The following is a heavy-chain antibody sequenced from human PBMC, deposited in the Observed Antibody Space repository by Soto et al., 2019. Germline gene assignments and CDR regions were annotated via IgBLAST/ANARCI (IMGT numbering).Heavy chain of an antibody. CDR3: ARDAGIASDYYYYGMDV. Sequence: SVKVSCKASGGTFSSYAISWVRQAPGQGLEWMGGIIPIFGTANYAQKFQGRVTITADESTSTAYMELSSLRSENTAVYYCARDAGIASDYYYYGMDVWGQGTTVTVSS. CDR2: IIPIFGTA. D-gene: IGHD6-13*01. V-gene: IGHV1-69*13. J-gene: IGHJ6*02. CDR1: GGTFSSYA.